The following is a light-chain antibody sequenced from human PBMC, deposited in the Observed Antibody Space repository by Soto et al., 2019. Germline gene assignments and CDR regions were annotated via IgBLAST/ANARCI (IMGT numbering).Light chain of an antibody. J-gene: IGLJ1*01. CDR2: EGS. V-gene: IGLV2-23*01. CDR1: SSDVGSYNL. CDR3: CSYAGSSTPYV. Sequence: QAALSQPASWNGSPGQSITISCTGTSSDVGSYNLVSWYQQHLGKAPKLMIYEGSKRPSGVSNRFSGSKSGNTASLTISGLQAEDEADYYCCSYAGSSTPYVFGTGTKVTVL.